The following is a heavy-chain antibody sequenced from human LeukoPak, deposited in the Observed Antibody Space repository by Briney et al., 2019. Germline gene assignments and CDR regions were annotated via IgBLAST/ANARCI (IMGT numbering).Heavy chain of an antibody. J-gene: IGHJ4*02. V-gene: IGHV3-23*01. CDR1: VYTFSIHA. D-gene: IGHD3-9*01. CDR2: ISDTVYST. Sequence: GGSLRLSCAPSVYTFSIHAMSWVRDTLEGGLEWVSPISDTVYSTYYADSVKGRFTISRDNSKNPLYLQMNSLRAEDTAVYYCARDSPILTGWGQGPLVTVPS. CDR3: ARDSPILTG.